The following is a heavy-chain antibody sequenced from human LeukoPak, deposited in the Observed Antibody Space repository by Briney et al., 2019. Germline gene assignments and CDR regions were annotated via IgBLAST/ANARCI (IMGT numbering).Heavy chain of an antibody. J-gene: IGHJ6*02. Sequence: ASVKVSCKASGYTFTGYYMHWVRQAPGQGLEWMGWINPNSGGTNYAQKFQGRVTTTRDTSISTAYMELSRLRSDDTAVYYCARDPYYDILTGYTYYYYGMDVWGQGTTVTVSS. CDR1: GYTFTGYY. CDR2: INPNSGGT. CDR3: ARDPYYDILTGYTYYYYGMDV. D-gene: IGHD3-9*01. V-gene: IGHV1-2*02.